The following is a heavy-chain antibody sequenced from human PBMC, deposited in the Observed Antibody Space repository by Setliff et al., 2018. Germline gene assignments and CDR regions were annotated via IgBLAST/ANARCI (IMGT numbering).Heavy chain of an antibody. CDR2: INPNSGGT. CDR3: AAIGLDTAMITGVLFDF. J-gene: IGHJ4*02. Sequence: GASVKVSCKASGYTFTGYCMHWVRQAPGQGLEWMGRINPNSGGTNYAQRFQGRVTMTTDTSTSTAYMELRSLRSDDTAVYYCAAIGLDTAMITGVLFDFWGQGTLVTVSS. V-gene: IGHV1-2*06. D-gene: IGHD5-18*01. CDR1: GYTFTGYC.